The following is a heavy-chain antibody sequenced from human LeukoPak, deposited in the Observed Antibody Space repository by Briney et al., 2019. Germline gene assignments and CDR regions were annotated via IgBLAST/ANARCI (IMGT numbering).Heavy chain of an antibody. J-gene: IGHJ4*02. CDR1: GFTFSSYA. CDR2: ISGSGGSP. CDR3: AKALDSYGYFFDY. D-gene: IGHD5-18*01. V-gene: IGHV3-23*01. Sequence: PGGPLRLSCVASGFTFSSYAMSWVRQAPGKGLDWVSGISGSGGSPYYADSVKGRFSISRDKSKNTLYLQMNILRAEDTAVYYCAKALDSYGYFFDYWGQGTLVTVSS.